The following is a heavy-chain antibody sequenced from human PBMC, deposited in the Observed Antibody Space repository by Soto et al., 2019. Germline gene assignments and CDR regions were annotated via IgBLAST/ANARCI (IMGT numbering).Heavy chain of an antibody. V-gene: IGHV1-69*02. J-gene: IGHJ4*02. D-gene: IGHD5-12*01. CDR1: GGTFSSYT. Sequence: ASVKVSCKASGGTFSSYTISWVRQAPGQGLEWMGRIIPILGIANYAQKFQGRVTITADKSTSTAYMELSSLRAEDTAVYYCANFGSREYSGYDSSLAEWYYFDYWGQGTLVTVSS. CDR2: IIPILGIA. CDR3: ANFGSREYSGYDSSLAEWYYFDY.